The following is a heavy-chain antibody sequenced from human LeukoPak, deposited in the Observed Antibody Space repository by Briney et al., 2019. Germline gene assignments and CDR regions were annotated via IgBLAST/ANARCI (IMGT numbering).Heavy chain of an antibody. Sequence: PSQTLSLTCTVSGGSISSGGYYWSWIRQPPGKGLEWIGYIYHSGSTYYNPSLKSRVTISVDSSKNQFSLKLSSETAADTAVYYCAREHGVEIARVLHAFDIWGQGTMVTVSS. D-gene: IGHD5-12*01. CDR2: IYHSGST. CDR3: AREHGVEIARVLHAFDI. CDR1: GGSISSGGYY. V-gene: IGHV4-30-2*01. J-gene: IGHJ3*02.